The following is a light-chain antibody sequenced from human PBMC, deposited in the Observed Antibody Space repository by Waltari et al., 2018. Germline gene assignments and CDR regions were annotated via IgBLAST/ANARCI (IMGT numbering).Light chain of an antibody. J-gene: IGLJ3*02. CDR1: SLRHSY. CDR3: TPRDTTTYHLVV. CDR2: CKN. V-gene: IGLV3-19*01. Sequence: SSELTQDPAVSVAVGQPVRITCQGDSLRHSYANWYQQKPGTAPGFGIYCKNNRPWGIPDRVSSSTSGNTASLIITGAQAEDEADYYCTPRDTTTYHLVVFGGGTKLPVL.